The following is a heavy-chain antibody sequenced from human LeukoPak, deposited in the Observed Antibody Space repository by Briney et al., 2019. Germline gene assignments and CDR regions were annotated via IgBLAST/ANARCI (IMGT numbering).Heavy chain of an antibody. CDR3: ARAIPDYMDV. J-gene: IGHJ6*03. D-gene: IGHD2-2*01. CDR1: GGSISSGGYY. CDR2: IYHSGST. Sequence: PSETLSLTRTVSGGSISSGGYYWSWIRQPPGKGLEWIGYIYHSGSTYYSPSLKSRVTISVDRSKNQFSLKLSSVTAADTAVYYCARAIPDYMDVWGKGTTVTVSS. V-gene: IGHV4-30-2*01.